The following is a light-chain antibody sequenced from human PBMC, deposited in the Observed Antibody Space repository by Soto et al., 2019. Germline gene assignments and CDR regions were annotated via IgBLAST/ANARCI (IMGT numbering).Light chain of an antibody. J-gene: IGKJ4*01. CDR2: WAS. V-gene: IGKV4-1*01. Sequence: DIVMTQSPDSLAVSLGERATINCKSSQSVLYSANNKNYLAWYQQKAGQPPKVLIYWASNRESWVPDRFSGSGSGTDFTLTISSLQAEDVAVYYCQQYYISPLTFGGGTKVEIK. CDR3: QQYYISPLT. CDR1: QSVLYSANNKNY.